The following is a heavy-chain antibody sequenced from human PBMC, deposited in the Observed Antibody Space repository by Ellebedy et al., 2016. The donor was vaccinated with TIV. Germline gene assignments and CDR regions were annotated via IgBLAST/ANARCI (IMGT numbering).Heavy chain of an antibody. D-gene: IGHD6-19*01. CDR2: INPIGGST. J-gene: IGHJ5*02. V-gene: IGHV1-46*01. Sequence: ASVKVSCKTSGYTFTSYHIHWVRQAPGQGLEWLGIINPIGGSTTYAQNFQGRVTIIADKSTDTAYLELSSLRSDDTAVYFCATSGNTNGWYSLGWLDPWGPGTLVTVSS. CDR1: GYTFTSYH. CDR3: ATSGNTNGWYSLGWLDP.